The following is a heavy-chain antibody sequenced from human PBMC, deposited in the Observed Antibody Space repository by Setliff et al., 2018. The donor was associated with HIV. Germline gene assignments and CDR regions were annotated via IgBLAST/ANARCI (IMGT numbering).Heavy chain of an antibody. CDR1: GFTFDDYA. CDR3: TKARAVGEFYYYSMDV. Sequence: PGGSLRLSCAASGFTFDDYAMYWVRLLPGKGLEWVSGISWNSETIGYADSVKGRFTISRDNAKNSLYLQMGSLRVEDTALYYCTKARAVGEFYYYSMDVWGQGTTVTVSS. J-gene: IGHJ6*02. D-gene: IGHD6-13*01. CDR2: ISWNSETI. V-gene: IGHV3-9*01.